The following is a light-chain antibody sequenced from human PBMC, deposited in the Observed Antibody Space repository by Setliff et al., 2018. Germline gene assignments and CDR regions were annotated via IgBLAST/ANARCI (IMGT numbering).Light chain of an antibody. J-gene: IGLJ2*01. CDR2: DVS. Sequence: QSVLTQPASVSGSPGQSITISCTGTSSDVGGYNYVSWYQQHPGKAPTLISYDVSKRPSGVSNRFSGSKSGNTASLTICGLQAEDDADYYCSSYTSSITYVIFGGGSQVT. V-gene: IGLV2-14*03. CDR1: SSDVGGYNY. CDR3: SSYTSSITYVI.